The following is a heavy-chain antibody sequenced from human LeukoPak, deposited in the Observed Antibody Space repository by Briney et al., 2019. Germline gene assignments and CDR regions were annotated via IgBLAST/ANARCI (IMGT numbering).Heavy chain of an antibody. V-gene: IGHV4-59*01. CDR3: AREEPQTTVPEGLDV. J-gene: IGHJ6*02. Sequence: SETLSLTSTVSGGSISRYYWSWIRQPPGKGLGWIGYIYFSGATNYNPSLKSRVTISVDTSKTQFSRKLSSVTAADTAVYYCAREEPQTTVPEGLDVWGQGTMVIVSS. CDR1: GGSISRYY. D-gene: IGHD4-17*01. CDR2: IYFSGAT.